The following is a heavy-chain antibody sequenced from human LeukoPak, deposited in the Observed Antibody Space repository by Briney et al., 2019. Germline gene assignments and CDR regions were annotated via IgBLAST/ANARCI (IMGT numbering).Heavy chain of an antibody. V-gene: IGHV3-11*01. D-gene: IGHD2/OR15-2a*01. J-gene: IGHJ6*02. CDR3: ARDLNTGMDV. Sequence: GGPLRLSCAASGFTFSDYYINWIRQAPGKGREGLSYISGNGRFIEYADSVKGRFTISRDNAQKLLFLQVNSLRGEDTAIYYCARDLNTGMDVWGRGTTVIVSS. CDR1: GFTFSDYY. CDR2: ISGNGRFI.